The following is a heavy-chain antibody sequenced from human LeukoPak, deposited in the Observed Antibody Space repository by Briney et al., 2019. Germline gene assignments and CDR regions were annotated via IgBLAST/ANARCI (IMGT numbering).Heavy chain of an antibody. CDR1: GFTFSSYG. V-gene: IGHV3-30*18. D-gene: IGHD1-26*01. CDR2: ISYDGSNK. Sequence: PGGSLRLSCAASGFTFSSYGMHWVRQAPGKGLEWVAVISYDGSNKYYADSVKGRFTISRDNSKNTLYLQMNSLRAEDTAVYYCAKDPHTSPAGYFDYWGQGTLVTVSS. J-gene: IGHJ4*02. CDR3: AKDPHTSPAGYFDY.